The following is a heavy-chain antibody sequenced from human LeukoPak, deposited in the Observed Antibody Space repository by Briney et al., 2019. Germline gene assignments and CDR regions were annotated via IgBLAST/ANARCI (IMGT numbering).Heavy chain of an antibody. D-gene: IGHD5-12*01. V-gene: IGHV3-23*01. Sequence: GGSLRLSCAASGFTFSSYWMNWARQAPGKGLEWVSGISRGGSVKYYADSVKGRFTISRDNAKNTLFLHLNSLRDEDTAVYYCVKDGYSGDFPGSFDYWGQGARVTVSS. CDR1: GFTFSSYW. CDR2: ISRGGSVK. J-gene: IGHJ4*02. CDR3: VKDGYSGDFPGSFDY.